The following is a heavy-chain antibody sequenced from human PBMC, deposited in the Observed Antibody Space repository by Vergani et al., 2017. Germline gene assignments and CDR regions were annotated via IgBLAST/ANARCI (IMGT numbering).Heavy chain of an antibody. D-gene: IGHD4-23*01. CDR2: ISYSGNF. V-gene: IGHV4-39*01. Sequence: QLHLQESGPGPVKPSETLSLTCTVSPVSISSTYDYWAWTRQPPGKGLEWIGSISYSGNFYHSPSLKSGITVSVDTSKNEISLKLRSVTAADTAVYFCARHGSADITPEHLQFWVQGTLVTGSS. CDR3: ARHGSADITPEHLQF. CDR1: PVSISSTYDY. J-gene: IGHJ1*01.